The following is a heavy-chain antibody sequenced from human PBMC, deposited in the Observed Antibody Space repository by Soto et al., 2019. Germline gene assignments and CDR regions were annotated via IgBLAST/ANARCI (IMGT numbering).Heavy chain of an antibody. Sequence: GGSLRLSCAASGFTVSSNYMSWVRQAPGRGLEWVSVIYSGGSTYYADSVKGRFTISRDNSKNTLYLQMNSLRAEDTAVYYCARGKYYYDSSGYSNPGGMHVWGQGTTVTVSS. D-gene: IGHD3-22*01. CDR3: ARGKYYYDSSGYSNPGGMHV. J-gene: IGHJ6*02. V-gene: IGHV3-53*01. CDR1: GFTVSSNY. CDR2: IYSGGST.